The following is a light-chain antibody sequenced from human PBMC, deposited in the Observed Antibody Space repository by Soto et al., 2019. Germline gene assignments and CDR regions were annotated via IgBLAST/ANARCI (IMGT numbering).Light chain of an antibody. CDR1: QGISTY. CDR2: AAS. CDR3: QQSYSTMWT. J-gene: IGKJ1*01. V-gene: IGKV1-39*01. Sequence: DIQITQSPSSLSASAVDRVTITCLASQGISTYLNWSQQKPGKAPKLLIYAASSLQSGVPSRFSGSGSETDFTLTISSLQPEDFATYSCQQSYSTMWTCGQGTKVDIK.